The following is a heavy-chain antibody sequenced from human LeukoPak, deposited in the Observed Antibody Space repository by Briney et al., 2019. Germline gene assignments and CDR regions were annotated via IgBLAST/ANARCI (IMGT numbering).Heavy chain of an antibody. CDR1: GFTFSSDG. D-gene: IGHD3-16*01. J-gene: IGHJ4*02. Sequence: PGASRRLFSVAAGFTFSSDGMHRVPQALCKRLEWVAVIWYDASEKYYADSVKGRFTISRDNSKNTLYLQMNSLRAEDTAVYYCARWGDNKILDYWGQGTLVTVSS. V-gene: IGHV3-33*01. CDR3: ARWGDNKILDY. CDR2: IWYDASEK.